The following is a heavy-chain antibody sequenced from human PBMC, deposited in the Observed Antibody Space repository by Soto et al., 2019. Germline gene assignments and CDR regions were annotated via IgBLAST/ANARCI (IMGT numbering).Heavy chain of an antibody. CDR1: GGSVSSYY. Sequence: QVQLQESGPGLVKPSETLSLTCTVSGGSVSSYYWSWVRQPPGKGLEWIGYIYYSGSTNYSPSLKSRGTISVDTSKNQFSLKLSSVTAADTAVYYCVGFNYFDYWCQGTLVTVSS. J-gene: IGHJ4*02. D-gene: IGHD3-10*01. CDR3: VGFNYFDY. CDR2: IYYSGST. V-gene: IGHV4-59*02.